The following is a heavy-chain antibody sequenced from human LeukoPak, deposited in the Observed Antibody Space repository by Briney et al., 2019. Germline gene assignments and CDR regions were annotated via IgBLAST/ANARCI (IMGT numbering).Heavy chain of an antibody. CDR1: GGSMSSSSYY. V-gene: IGHV4-39*01. CDR3: ATHGVATVNAFDI. Sequence: TSETLSLTCTVSGGSMSSSSYYWGWSRQPRGKGLERIVGIYYSGSTYYNPALKSRVTISVDTSKHQFALQLSSVTAADTAVYYCATHGVATVNAFDIWGQGTMVTVSS. J-gene: IGHJ3*02. D-gene: IGHD2-8*01. CDR2: IYYSGST.